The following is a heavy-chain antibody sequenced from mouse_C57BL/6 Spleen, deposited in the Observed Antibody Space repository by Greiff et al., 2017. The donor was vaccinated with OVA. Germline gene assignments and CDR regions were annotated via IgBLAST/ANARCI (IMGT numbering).Heavy chain of an antibody. CDR1: GFTFSSYT. J-gene: IGHJ4*01. CDR3: ARRLYYDYDQGAMDY. CDR2: ISGGGGNN. D-gene: IGHD2-4*01. V-gene: IGHV5-9*01. Sequence: EVKLVESGGGLVKPGGSLKLSCAASGFTFSSYTMSWVRQTPEKRLEWVATISGGGGNNYYPASVKGRFTISRDKAKNTLYLQMSSLRSEDTALYDCARRLYYDYDQGAMDYWGQGTSVTVSS.